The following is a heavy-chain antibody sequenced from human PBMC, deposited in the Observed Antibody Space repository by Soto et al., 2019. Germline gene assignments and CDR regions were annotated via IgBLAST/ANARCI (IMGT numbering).Heavy chain of an antibody. V-gene: IGHV3-23*01. D-gene: IGHD3-10*01. Sequence: XGSLRLACSAAGFIFNSYAMSWVRQAPGKGLDWVSTLTSTGGTYYADSVKGRFPISRDNSKNTLYLQMNNLRAEDTAVYYCAKDGDLYSGYFDYWGQGTLVTVSS. J-gene: IGHJ4*02. CDR2: LTSTGGT. CDR1: GFIFNSYA. CDR3: AKDGDLYSGYFDY.